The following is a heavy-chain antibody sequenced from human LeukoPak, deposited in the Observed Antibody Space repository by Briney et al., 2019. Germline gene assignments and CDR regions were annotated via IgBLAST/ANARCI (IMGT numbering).Heavy chain of an antibody. J-gene: IGHJ4*02. CDR2: ISAYNGNT. CDR1: GYTFTSYG. D-gene: IGHD2-2*01. Sequence: ASVKVSCKASGYTFTSYGISWVRQAPGQGLEWMGWISAYNGNTNYAQKLQGRVTMTTDTSTSTAYMELRSLRSDDTAVYYCARDRGCSSSGCYSHFDYWGQGTLVPVSS. CDR3: ARDRGCSSSGCYSHFDY. V-gene: IGHV1-18*04.